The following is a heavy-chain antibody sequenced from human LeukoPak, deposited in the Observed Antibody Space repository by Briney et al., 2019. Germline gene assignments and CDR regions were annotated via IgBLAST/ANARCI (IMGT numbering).Heavy chain of an antibody. D-gene: IGHD3-22*01. CDR2: IYHSGTT. J-gene: IGHJ1*01. Sequence: PSQTLSLTCTVSGGSISSDDYYWSWIRQHPGKGLEWIGHIYHSGTTHHNPSLQSRVFISVDTSKNQFSLKLSSVTAADTAMYYCASLAWSTDYYSAEYFQHWGQGTLVSVSS. CDR1: GGSISSDDYY. V-gene: IGHV4-31*03. CDR3: ASLAWSTDYYSAEYFQH.